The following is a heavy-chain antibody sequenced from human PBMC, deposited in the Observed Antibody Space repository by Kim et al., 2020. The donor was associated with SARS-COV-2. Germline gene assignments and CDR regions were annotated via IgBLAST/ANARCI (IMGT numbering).Heavy chain of an antibody. CDR2: IYSGGST. Sequence: GGSLRLSCAASGFTVSSNYMSWVRQAPGKGLEWVSVIYSGGSTYYADSVKGRFTISRDNSKNTLYLQMNSLRAEDTAVYYCARDLKHFSSPGRMDVWGQGTTVTVSS. CDR3: ARDLKHFSSPGRMDV. V-gene: IGHV3-53*01. CDR1: GFTVSSNY. D-gene: IGHD3-3*02. J-gene: IGHJ6*02.